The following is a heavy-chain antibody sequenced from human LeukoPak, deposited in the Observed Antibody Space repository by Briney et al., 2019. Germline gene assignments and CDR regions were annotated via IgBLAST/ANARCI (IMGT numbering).Heavy chain of an antibody. J-gene: IGHJ4*02. CDR2: IYTSGST. D-gene: IGHD4-11*01. Sequence: SETLSLTCTVSGGSISSGTYYWSWIRQPAGKGLEWIGRIYTSGSTNYNPSLKCRITISVDTSKNQFSLKLSSVTAADTAVYYCARLQSYDYSNSVDYWGQGTLVTVSS. CDR1: GGSISSGTYY. V-gene: IGHV4-61*02. CDR3: ARLQSYDYSNSVDY.